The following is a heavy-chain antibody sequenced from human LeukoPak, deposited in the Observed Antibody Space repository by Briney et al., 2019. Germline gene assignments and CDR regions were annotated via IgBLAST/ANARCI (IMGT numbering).Heavy chain of an antibody. CDR1: GFTFSSYS. D-gene: IGHD2-21*02. CDR3: ARDRLGDSGRYYGMDV. V-gene: IGHV3-21*01. CDR2: ISSSSSYI. J-gene: IGHJ6*02. Sequence: PGGSLRLSCAASGFTFSSYSMNWVRQAPGKGLEWVSSISSSSSYIYYADSVKGRFTISRDNAKNSLYLQVNSLRAEDTAVYYCARDRLGDSGRYYGMDVWGQGTTVTVSS.